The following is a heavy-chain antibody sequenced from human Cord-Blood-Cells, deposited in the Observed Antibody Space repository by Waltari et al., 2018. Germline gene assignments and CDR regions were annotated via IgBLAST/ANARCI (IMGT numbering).Heavy chain of an antibody. CDR1: GYTLTELS. Sequence: QVQLVQSGAEVKKPGASVKVSCKVSGYTLTELSMHWVRQAPGKGLEWMGGVGPEDGETIYAQKFQGRVTRTEDTSTDTAYMELSSLRSEDTAVYYCATLYSSGPGGDYWGQGTLVTVSS. J-gene: IGHJ4*02. V-gene: IGHV1-24*01. CDR2: VGPEDGET. D-gene: IGHD6-19*01. CDR3: ATLYSSGPGGDY.